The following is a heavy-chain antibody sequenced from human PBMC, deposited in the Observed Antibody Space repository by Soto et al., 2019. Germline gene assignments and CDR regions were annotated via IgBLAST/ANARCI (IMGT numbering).Heavy chain of an antibody. D-gene: IGHD5-12*01. CDR2: MNSNSGKT. V-gene: IGHV1-8*01. CDR3: ARGLLGSGGNCFDL. CDR1: GYSLNSHD. Sequence: GASVKVSCKASGYSLNSHDMNWVRQATGQGLEWMGWMNSNSGKTGIAETFQGRVTLTWNTSTGTVYLEIRNLGPEDTVVYYCARGLLGSGGNCFDLWGQGTQVTVSS. J-gene: IGHJ5*02.